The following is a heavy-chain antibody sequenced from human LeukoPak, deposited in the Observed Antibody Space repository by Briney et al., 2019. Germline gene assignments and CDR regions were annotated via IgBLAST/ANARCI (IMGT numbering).Heavy chain of an antibody. J-gene: IGHJ4*02. D-gene: IGHD4-11*01. CDR2: ISGSGGST. CDR3: AKSILLTTFDS. V-gene: IGHV3-23*01. Sequence: RQAPGXXXEWVSAISGSGGSTYYADSVKGRFTISRDNSKNTMYLQMDSLRAEDTAVYYCAKSILLTTFDSWGQGTLVTVSS.